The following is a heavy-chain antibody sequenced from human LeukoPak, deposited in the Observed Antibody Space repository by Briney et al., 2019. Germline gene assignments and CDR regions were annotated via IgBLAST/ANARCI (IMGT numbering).Heavy chain of an antibody. CDR3: ARDYFVVVPAAQGDYYYYGMDV. J-gene: IGHJ6*02. CDR2: IWYDGSNK. D-gene: IGHD2-2*01. Sequence: GGSLRLSCAASGFTFSSYGMHGVRQAPGKGLEWVAVIWYDGSNKYYADSVKGRFAISRDNSKNTLYLQMNSLRAEDTAVYYCARDYFVVVPAAQGDYYYYGMDVWGQGTTVTVSS. CDR1: GFTFSSYG. V-gene: IGHV3-33*01.